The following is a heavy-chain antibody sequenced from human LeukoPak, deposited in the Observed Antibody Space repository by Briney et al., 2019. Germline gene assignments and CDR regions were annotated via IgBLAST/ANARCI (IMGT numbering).Heavy chain of an antibody. D-gene: IGHD3-22*01. Sequence: GASVKVSCKASGYTFTGYYMHWVRQAPGQGLEWMGRINPNSGGTNYAQKFQGRVTMTRDTSISTAYMELSRLRSDDTAVYYCARVPYYDSSGYYLLFDYWGQGTLVTVSS. V-gene: IGHV1-2*06. CDR2: INPNSGGT. CDR1: GYTFTGYY. J-gene: IGHJ4*02. CDR3: ARVPYYDSSGYYLLFDY.